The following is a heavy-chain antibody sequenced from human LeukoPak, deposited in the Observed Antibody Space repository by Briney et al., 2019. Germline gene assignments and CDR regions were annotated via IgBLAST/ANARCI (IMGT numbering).Heavy chain of an antibody. CDR1: GFTFSTYA. CDR3: AREPPSTVTHLYFDY. Sequence: GGSLRLSCAASGFTFSTYAMSWVRQAPGKGLEWVSAISGSGGNTFYADSVKGRFTISRDNAKNTLYLQMNSLRAEDTAVYYCAREPPSTVTHLYFDYWGQGTLVTVSS. CDR2: ISGSGGNT. J-gene: IGHJ4*02. D-gene: IGHD4-17*01. V-gene: IGHV3-23*01.